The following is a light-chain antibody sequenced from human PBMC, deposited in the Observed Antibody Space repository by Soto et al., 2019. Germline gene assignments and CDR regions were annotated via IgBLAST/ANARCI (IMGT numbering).Light chain of an antibody. CDR3: AAWDDSLSGYEI. Sequence: QFVLTQPPSASGTPGQRVTISCSGSSSNIGSNFVYWYQQLPGTAPKLLIYRNSQRPSGVPDRFSGSKSGTSASLAISGLRSEDEADYYCAAWDDSLSGYEIFGGGTKLTVL. CDR2: RNS. CDR1: SSNIGSNF. J-gene: IGLJ2*01. V-gene: IGLV1-47*01.